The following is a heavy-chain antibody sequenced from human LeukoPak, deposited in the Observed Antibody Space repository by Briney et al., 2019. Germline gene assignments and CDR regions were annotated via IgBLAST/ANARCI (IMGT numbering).Heavy chain of an antibody. CDR3: ARGVSSGLYYFDY. CDR2: INSDGSST. Sequence: PGGSLRLSCAASGFTFSSYWVHWVRQAPGKGLVWVSRINSDGSSTNYANSVKGRFTISRDNAENTLYLQMNSLRAEDTAVYYCARGVSSGLYYFDYWGQGTLVTVSS. J-gene: IGHJ4*02. V-gene: IGHV3-74*01. D-gene: IGHD6-19*01. CDR1: GFTFSSYW.